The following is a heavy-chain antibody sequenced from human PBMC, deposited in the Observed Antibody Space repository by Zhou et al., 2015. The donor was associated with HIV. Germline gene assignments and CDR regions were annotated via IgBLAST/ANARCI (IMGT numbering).Heavy chain of an antibody. D-gene: IGHD3-10*01. J-gene: IGHJ4*02. CDR3: ARGRMVLDY. CDR1: GGTFDTNG. Sequence: QVQLVQSGAEVKKPGSSVKVSCKLSGGTFDTNGISWVRQAPGQGLEWMGRINPNSGGTNYAQKFQGRVTMTRDTSISTVYMEVNRLRSDDTAVYFCARGRMVLDYWGQGTLVTVSS. CDR2: INPNSGGT. V-gene: IGHV1-2*06.